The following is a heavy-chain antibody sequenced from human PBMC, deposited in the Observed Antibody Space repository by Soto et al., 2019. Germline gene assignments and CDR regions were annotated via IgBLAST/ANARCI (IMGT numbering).Heavy chain of an antibody. CDR2: ISGYNSKT. V-gene: IGHV1-18*04. J-gene: IGHJ5*02. D-gene: IGHD2-15*01. CDR1: GYTFSTYG. CDR3: ARDTNMGYCRGGSCSWFDA. Sequence: GASVKVSCNASGYTFSTYGVAWVRQAPGQGLEWLGWISGYNSKTNYTQKLQGRVTLTADTSTSTAYMELRSLRPDDTAVYYCARDTNMGYCRGGSCSWFDAWGQGTLVTVSS.